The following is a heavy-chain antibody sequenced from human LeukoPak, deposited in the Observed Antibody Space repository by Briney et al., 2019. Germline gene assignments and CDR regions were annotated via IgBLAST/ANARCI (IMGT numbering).Heavy chain of an antibody. Sequence: SETLSLTCTVSGGSISNYYWRWIRQPAGKGLEWIGHIYTSGSTSYNPSLKSRVTISVDTAKNQFSLRLSSVTAADPAVYYCARDLEQHWGAYYYYMDVWGKGTTVTVSS. D-gene: IGHD7-27*01. V-gene: IGHV4-4*07. CDR2: IYTSGST. CDR1: GGSISNYY. CDR3: ARDLEQHWGAYYYYMDV. J-gene: IGHJ6*03.